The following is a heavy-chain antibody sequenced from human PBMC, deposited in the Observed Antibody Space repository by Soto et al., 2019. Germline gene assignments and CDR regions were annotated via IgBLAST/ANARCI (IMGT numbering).Heavy chain of an antibody. CDR1: GDNIARGGYS. Sequence: TQSLTSTVSGDNIARGGYSWTWIRQSPGKGLEWIGYTYQSGSAYYNPSLKSRVTISVDRSKHQFSLNLTSVTAADTAVYYCARDYYCMYAWGQVTTGT. CDR3: ARDYYCMYA. J-gene: IGHJ6*02. V-gene: IGHV4-30-2*06. CDR2: TYQSGSA.